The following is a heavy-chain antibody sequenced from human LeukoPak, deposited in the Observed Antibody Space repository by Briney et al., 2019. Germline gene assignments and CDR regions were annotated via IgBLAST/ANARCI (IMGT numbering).Heavy chain of an antibody. CDR1: GFTFSFYS. Sequence: GGSLRLSCVASGFTFSFYSMNWVRQAPGKGREWVSSMSVSSGLIYYADSVKGRFTVSRDNAKNSLYLQMNSLRAEDTAVYYCAREFGGSASGAGYWGQGTLVTVSS. V-gene: IGHV3-21*01. J-gene: IGHJ4*02. CDR3: AREFGGSASGAGY. CDR2: MSVSSGLI. D-gene: IGHD3-10*01.